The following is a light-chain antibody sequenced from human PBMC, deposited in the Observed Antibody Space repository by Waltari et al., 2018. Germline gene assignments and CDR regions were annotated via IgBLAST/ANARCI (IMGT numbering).Light chain of an antibody. J-gene: IGKJ1*01. Sequence: SCRASQSVGRSLVWYQQKPGQAPRLLIYGASTRATGIPDRFSGGGSGTDFSLTISRLESEDFATYHCQHYVSLPVAFGQGTKVDI. V-gene: IGKV3-20*01. CDR3: QHYVSLPVA. CDR2: GAS. CDR1: QSVGRS.